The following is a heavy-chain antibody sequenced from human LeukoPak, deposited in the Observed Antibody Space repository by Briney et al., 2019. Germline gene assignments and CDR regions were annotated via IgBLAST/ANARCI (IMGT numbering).Heavy chain of an antibody. J-gene: IGHJ4*02. CDR2: ISGNGGSS. CDR1: GFTFSTYA. CDR3: AXXXGPHGIAGAANFDY. D-gene: IGHD6-13*01. V-gene: IGHV3-23*01. Sequence: GGSLRLSCAASGFTFSTYAMSWVRQAPGKGLEWVSVISGNGGSSYYTDSVKGRFTISRDNSKNTLFLQMTSLRAEATAIYYSAXXXGPHGIAGAANFDYWGQGTLVTVSS.